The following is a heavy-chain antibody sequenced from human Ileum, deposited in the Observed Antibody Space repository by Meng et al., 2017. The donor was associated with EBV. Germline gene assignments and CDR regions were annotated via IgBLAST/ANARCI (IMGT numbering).Heavy chain of an antibody. V-gene: IGHV4-39*01. CDR3: ARPIAAAGWFDP. CDR1: GGPINSSSYY. Sequence: LRRSGPGLVKPPETLSSTCTVSGGPINSSSYYWGWIRQPPGKGLEWIGSIYYSGRTYYNPSLKSRVTISVDTSKNQFSLKLSSVTAADTAVYYCARPIAAAGWFDPWGQGTLVTVSS. CDR2: IYYSGRT. D-gene: IGHD6-13*01. J-gene: IGHJ5*02.